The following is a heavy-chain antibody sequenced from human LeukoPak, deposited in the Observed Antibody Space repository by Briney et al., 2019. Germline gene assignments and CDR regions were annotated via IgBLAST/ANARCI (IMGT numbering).Heavy chain of an antibody. D-gene: IGHD2-15*01. V-gene: IGHV3-23*01. Sequence: PGGSLRLSCAASGFTFNNYAMSWVRQAPGKGLEWVSGISAGGGTTKYGDSVKGRFTISRDNSKSTLYVQMNNLRAEDTAIYYCAKSFLGSCNAGSCYDDFDYWGQGTLVTVSS. CDR1: GFTFNNYA. J-gene: IGHJ4*02. CDR3: AKSFLGSCNAGSCYDDFDY. CDR2: ISAGGGTT.